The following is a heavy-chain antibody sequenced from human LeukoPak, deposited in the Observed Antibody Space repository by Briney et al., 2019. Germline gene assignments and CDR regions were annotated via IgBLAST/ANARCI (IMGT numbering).Heavy chain of an antibody. V-gene: IGHV3-11*06. CDR1: GFTFSDYY. Sequence: GWSLRLSCAASGFTFSDYYMSWLRQAPGKGLEWVSSISSSSSYIYYADSVKGRFTISRDNAKNSLYLQMNSLRAEDTAVYYCARDSHYGMDVWGQGTTVTVSS. CDR3: ARDSHYGMDV. J-gene: IGHJ6*02. CDR2: ISSSSSYI.